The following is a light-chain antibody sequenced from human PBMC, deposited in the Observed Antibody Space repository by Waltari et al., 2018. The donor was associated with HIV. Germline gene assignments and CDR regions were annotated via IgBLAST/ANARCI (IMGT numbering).Light chain of an antibody. J-gene: IGLJ1*01. CDR1: SSDVGSYNY. V-gene: IGLV2-23*02. CDR2: DVS. Sequence: QSALTQPASVSGFPGQSITISCTGSSSDVGSYNYVSWYQRHPGKAPQLLFYDVSKRPSGVSNRFSGSKSGNTASLTISGLQAEDEADYYCCSYAGSNTYLFGTGTEVTVL. CDR3: CSYAGSNTYL.